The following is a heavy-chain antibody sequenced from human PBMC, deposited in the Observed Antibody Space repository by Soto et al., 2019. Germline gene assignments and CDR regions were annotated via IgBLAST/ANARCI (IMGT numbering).Heavy chain of an antibody. CDR1: GGSISSYY. CDR3: ARHKVVLTAIDY. J-gene: IGHJ4*02. CDR2: IYFSGST. Sequence: SETLSLTCTFSGGSISSYYWSWIRQPPGKGLEWIGYIYFSGSTNYNPSLKSRVTMSVDTSKNQFSLKLSSVTAADTAVYCCARHKVVLTAIDYWGQGTLVTVSS. V-gene: IGHV4-59*08. D-gene: IGHD2-21*02.